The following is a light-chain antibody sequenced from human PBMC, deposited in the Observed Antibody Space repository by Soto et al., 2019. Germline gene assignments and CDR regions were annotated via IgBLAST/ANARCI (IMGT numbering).Light chain of an antibody. J-gene: IGLJ2*01. V-gene: IGLV2-14*01. CDR3: SSYTSSSTLV. CDR1: NSDVGGYND. CDR2: DVS. Sequence: QSALTQPASVSGSPGQSITISCTGTNSDVGGYNDVSWYQQHPGKAPKLMIYDVSNRPSGVSNRFSGSKSGNTASLTISGLQAEDEADYYCSSYTSSSTLVFGGGTKVTVL.